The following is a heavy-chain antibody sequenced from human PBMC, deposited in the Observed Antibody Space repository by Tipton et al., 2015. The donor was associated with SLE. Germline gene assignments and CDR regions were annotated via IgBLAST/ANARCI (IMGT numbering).Heavy chain of an antibody. J-gene: IGHJ6*02. Sequence: GLVKPSETLSLTCAVSGGSFSGYYWSWIRQPPGKGLEWIGQIYHSGSTKYNPSLKSRVTMSVDTSKNQFSLKLSPVTAADTAVYYCARGRFGVVVLPYYYYAMAVWGQGNTVTVYS. V-gene: IGHV4-34*01. CDR1: GGSFSGYY. D-gene: IGHD3-3*01. CDR3: ARGRFGVVVLPYYYYAMAV. CDR2: IYHSGST.